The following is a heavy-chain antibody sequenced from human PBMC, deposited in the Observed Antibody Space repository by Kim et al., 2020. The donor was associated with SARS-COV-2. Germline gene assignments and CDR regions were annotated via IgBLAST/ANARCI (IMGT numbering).Heavy chain of an antibody. CDR3: ARDLIVRGWRITDY. CDR2: IYYSGST. D-gene: IGHD6-19*01. Sequence: SETLSLTCTVSGGSISSYYWSWIRQPPGKGLEWIGYIYYSGSTNYNPSLKSRVTISVDTSKNQFSLKLSSVTAADTAVYYCARDLIVRGWRITDYWGQGTLVTVSS. J-gene: IGHJ4*02. V-gene: IGHV4-59*01. CDR1: GGSISSYY.